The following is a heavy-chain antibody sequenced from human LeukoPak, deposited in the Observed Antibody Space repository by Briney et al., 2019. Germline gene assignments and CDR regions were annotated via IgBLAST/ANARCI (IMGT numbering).Heavy chain of an antibody. CDR3: ARDRGGEYYFDY. CDR2: LYSAGST. D-gene: IGHD3-10*01. Sequence: GGSLRLSCAASEFSVKYNYMTWVRQAPGKGLEWVSLLYSAGSTNYADSVKGRFTISRDNSKNTLYLQMTSLRAEDTAVYYCARDRGGEYYFDYWGQGTLVTVSS. CDR1: EFSVKYNY. J-gene: IGHJ4*02. V-gene: IGHV3-66*01.